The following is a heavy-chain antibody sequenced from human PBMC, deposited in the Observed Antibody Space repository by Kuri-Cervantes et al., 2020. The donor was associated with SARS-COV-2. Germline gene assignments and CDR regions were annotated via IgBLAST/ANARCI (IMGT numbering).Heavy chain of an antibody. J-gene: IGHJ4*02. CDR3: ATDHSSGSYPFDY. CDR1: GFTFSSYS. CDR2: ISSSSSYI. Sequence: GGSLRLSCAASGFTFSSYSMNWVRQAPGKGLEWVSSISSSSSYIYYADSVKGRFTISRDNAKNSLYLQMNSLRAEDTAVYYCATDHSSGSYPFDYWGQGTLVTVSS. D-gene: IGHD1-26*01. V-gene: IGHV3-21*01.